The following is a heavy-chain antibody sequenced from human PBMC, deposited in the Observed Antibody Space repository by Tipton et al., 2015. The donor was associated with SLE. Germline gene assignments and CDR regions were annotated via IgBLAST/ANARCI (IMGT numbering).Heavy chain of an antibody. CDR2: IHHSGTP. CDR1: GDSISSYGYS. D-gene: IGHD5-12*01. V-gene: IGHV4-31*03. Sequence: TLSLTCTVSGDSISSYGYSWTWIRHHPTKGLEWLGHIHHSGTPEYNPSLKGRLSISVDTSKNQFSLKLSSVTAADTAVFYCARGGVGGYDYFDYWGQGTLVSASS. CDR3: ARGGVGGYDYFDY. J-gene: IGHJ4*02.